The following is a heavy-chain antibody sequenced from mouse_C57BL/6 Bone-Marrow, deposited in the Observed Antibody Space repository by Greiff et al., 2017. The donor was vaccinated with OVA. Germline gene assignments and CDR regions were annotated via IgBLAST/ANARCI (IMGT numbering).Heavy chain of an antibody. Sequence: VHLVESGAELVRPGASVTLSCKASGYTFTDYEMHWVKQTPVHGLEWIGAIDPETGGTAYNQKFKGKAILTADKSSSTAYMELRSLTSEDSGVYYCTRSYSNYGDFDYWGQGTTLTVSS. CDR2: IDPETGGT. J-gene: IGHJ2*01. CDR1: GYTFTDYE. D-gene: IGHD2-5*01. CDR3: TRSYSNYGDFDY. V-gene: IGHV1-15*01.